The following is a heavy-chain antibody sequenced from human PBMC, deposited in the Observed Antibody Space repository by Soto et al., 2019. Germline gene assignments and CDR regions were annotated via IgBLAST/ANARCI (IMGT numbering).Heavy chain of an antibody. V-gene: IGHV3-30*03. J-gene: IGHJ4*02. CDR1: GFTFSSYG. CDR3: TGEVASGY. CDR2: ISKDGSVK. D-gene: IGHD2-8*02. Sequence: QVQLVESGGGVVQPGRSLRLSCAASGFTFSSYGMHWVRQAPGKGLEWVAVISKDGSVKYYADSVKGRFTISRDNSQNMLYLQMNSLGAEDTAVYYCTGEVASGYWGQGTLVTVSS.